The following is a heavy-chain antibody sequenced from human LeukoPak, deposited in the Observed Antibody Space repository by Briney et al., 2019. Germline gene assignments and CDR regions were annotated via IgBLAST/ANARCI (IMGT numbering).Heavy chain of an antibody. CDR1: GGSISSGGYY. J-gene: IGHJ6*02. CDR2: INHSGST. V-gene: IGHV4-31*03. D-gene: IGHD3-16*01. CDR3: ARALGYYYGMDV. Sequence: PSETLSLTCTVSGGSISSGGYYWSWIRQHPGKGLEWIGEINHSGSTNYNPSLKSRVTISVDTSKNQFSLKLSSVTAADTAVYYCARALGYYYGMDVWGQGTTVTVSS.